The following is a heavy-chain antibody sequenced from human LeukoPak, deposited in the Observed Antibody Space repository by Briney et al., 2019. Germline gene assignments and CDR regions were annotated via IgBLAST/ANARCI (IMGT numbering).Heavy chain of an antibody. D-gene: IGHD6-6*01. CDR2: IYTSGST. CDR1: GGSISSGSYY. Sequence: PSETLSLTCTLSGGSISSGSYYWSWIRQPAGKGLEWIGRIYTSGSTNYNPSLKSRVTISVDTSKNQFSLKLSSVTAADTAVYYCARGPGGSSSSDFDYWGQGTLVTVSS. V-gene: IGHV4-61*02. J-gene: IGHJ4*02. CDR3: ARGPGGSSSSDFDY.